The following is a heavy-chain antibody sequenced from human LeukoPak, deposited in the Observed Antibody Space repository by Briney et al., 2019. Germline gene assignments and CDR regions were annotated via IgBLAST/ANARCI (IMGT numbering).Heavy chain of an antibody. J-gene: IGHJ4*02. D-gene: IGHD2-15*01. CDR3: AHTRVVVAATNFDY. CDR1: GFSLSTSGVG. CDR2: IYWDDDK. V-gene: IGHV2-5*02. Sequence: ASGPTLVKPTQTLTLTCTFSGFSLSTSGVGVGWIRQPPGKALEWLALIYWDDDKRYSPSLKSRLTITKDTSKNQVVLTMTNMDPVDTATYYCAHTRVVVAATNFDYWGQGTLVTVSS.